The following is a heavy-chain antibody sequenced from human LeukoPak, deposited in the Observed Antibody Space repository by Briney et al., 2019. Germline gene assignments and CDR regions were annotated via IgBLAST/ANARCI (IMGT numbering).Heavy chain of an antibody. V-gene: IGHV3-33*08. J-gene: IGHJ6*02. CDR1: GFTFSTYA. CDR2: IWYDGSNK. CDR3: ARDDYGGNSSPEYYYGMDV. Sequence: GGSLRLSCAASGFTFSTYAMSWVRQAPGKGLEWVAVIWYDGSNKYYADSVKGRFTISRDNSKNTLYLQMNSLRAEDTAVYYCARDDYGGNSSPEYYYGMDVWGQGTTVTVSS. D-gene: IGHD4-23*01.